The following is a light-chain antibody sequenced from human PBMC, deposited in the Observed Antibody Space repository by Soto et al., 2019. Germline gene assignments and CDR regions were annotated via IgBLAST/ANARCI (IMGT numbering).Light chain of an antibody. V-gene: IGKV3-20*01. J-gene: IGKJ3*01. CDR3: QQYGGSPFT. Sequence: EIVLTQSPGTLSLSPGERATLSCLASQSIRSSSLAWYQQKPGQAPRLLIFGASSRAAGIPDRFSGTGSGTDFALTISRLETDDSAVYYCQQYGGSPFTFGPGTKVDIK. CDR1: QSIRSSS. CDR2: GAS.